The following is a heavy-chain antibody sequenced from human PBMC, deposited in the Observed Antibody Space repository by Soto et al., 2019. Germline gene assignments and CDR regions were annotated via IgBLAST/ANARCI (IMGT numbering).Heavy chain of an antibody. CDR2: TSYDGTSK. Sequence: QVQLVESGGGVVQPGRSLRLSCAASGFTFSSDAMHWVRQAPGKGLEWVAVTSYDGTSKYYADSVKGRFFISRDNFKSTLYLQMNSLRPEDTAVYYCTRDTRYSSGYYASWGQGTLVTVSS. CDR1: GFTFSSDA. CDR3: TRDTRYSSGYYAS. V-gene: IGHV3-30-3*01. D-gene: IGHD6-19*01. J-gene: IGHJ4*02.